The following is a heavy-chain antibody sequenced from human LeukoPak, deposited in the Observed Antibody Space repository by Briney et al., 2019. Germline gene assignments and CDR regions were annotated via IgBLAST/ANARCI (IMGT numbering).Heavy chain of an antibody. J-gene: IGHJ4*02. Sequence: ASVKVSCKASGYTFTGYYMHWVRQAPGQGLEWMGRINPNSGGTNYAQKFQGRVTMTRDTSISTAYMELSRLRSDDTAVYYCARLGSGWIYFDCWGQGTLVTVSS. CDR1: GYTFTGYY. D-gene: IGHD6-19*01. CDR3: ARLGSGWIYFDC. CDR2: INPNSGGT. V-gene: IGHV1-2*06.